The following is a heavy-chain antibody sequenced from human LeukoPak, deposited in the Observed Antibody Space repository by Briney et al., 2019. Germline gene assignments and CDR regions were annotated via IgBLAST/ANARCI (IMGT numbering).Heavy chain of an antibody. V-gene: IGHV3-9*01. CDR2: ISWNSGSI. CDR3: AGSWYFDY. Sequence: GGSLRLSCAASGFTFDDYAMHWVRQAPGKGLEWVSGISWNSGSIGYADSVKGRLTISRDNAKNSLYLQMNSLRAEDTALYYCAGSWYFDYWGQGTLVTVSS. D-gene: IGHD6-13*01. J-gene: IGHJ4*02. CDR1: GFTFDDYA.